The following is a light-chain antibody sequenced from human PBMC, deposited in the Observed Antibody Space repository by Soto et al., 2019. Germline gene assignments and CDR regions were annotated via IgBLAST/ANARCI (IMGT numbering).Light chain of an antibody. CDR2: NTD. J-gene: IGLJ7*01. CDR3: LLYYGGAHLGV. CDR1: TGPVTSGFF. V-gene: IGLV7-43*01. Sequence: QAVVTQEPSLTVSPGGTVTLTCASSTGPVTSGFFPNWFQQKPGQAPRALIYNTDKRNSWTPARFSGSLLGGKAALTLSGVQPEDEADYYCLLYYGGAHLGVFGGGTQLTVL.